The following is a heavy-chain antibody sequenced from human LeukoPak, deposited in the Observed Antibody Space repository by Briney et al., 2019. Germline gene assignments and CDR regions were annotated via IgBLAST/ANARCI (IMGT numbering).Heavy chain of an antibody. Sequence: SETLSLTCTVSGDSISSYYWTWIRQPPGKGLEWIGCSYYSGSTNYNPSLKSRVTISVDTSKNHFSLKLSSVTAADTAVYYCARVDCLTIFGSGNYYMDVWGKGTTVTVSS. CDR3: ARVDCLTIFGSGNYYMDV. V-gene: IGHV4-59*12. J-gene: IGHJ6*03. D-gene: IGHD3-3*01. CDR1: GDSISSYY. CDR2: SYYSGST.